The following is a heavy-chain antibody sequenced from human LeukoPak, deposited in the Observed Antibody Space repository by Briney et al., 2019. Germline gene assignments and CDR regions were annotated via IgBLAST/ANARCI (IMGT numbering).Heavy chain of an antibody. CDR1: GYTFTSYA. V-gene: IGHV1-3*01. CDR3: ARDPGSSGYYTRGFFDY. D-gene: IGHD3-22*01. CDR2: INAGNGNT. Sequence: ASVKVSCKASGYTFTSYAMHWVRQAPGQRLGWMGWINAGNGNTKYSQKFQGRVTITRDTSASTAYMELSSLRSEDTAVYYCARDPGSSGYYTRGFFDYWGQGTLVTVSS. J-gene: IGHJ4*02.